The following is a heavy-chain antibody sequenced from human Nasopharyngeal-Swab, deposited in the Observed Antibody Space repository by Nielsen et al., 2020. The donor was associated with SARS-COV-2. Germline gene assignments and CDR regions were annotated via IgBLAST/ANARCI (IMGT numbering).Heavy chain of an antibody. Sequence: GSLRLSCSASGFSFRSFWMHLVRQVPGEGLVWVSRINTDGRRTNYAESVKGRFTISRDNVKNMLYLQMNNLRPEDTAVYYCARDLGGFGGYWGQGTLATVSS. V-gene: IGHV3-74*01. CDR2: INTDGRRT. J-gene: IGHJ4*02. CDR3: ARDLGGFGGY. CDR1: GFSFRSFW. D-gene: IGHD4-23*01.